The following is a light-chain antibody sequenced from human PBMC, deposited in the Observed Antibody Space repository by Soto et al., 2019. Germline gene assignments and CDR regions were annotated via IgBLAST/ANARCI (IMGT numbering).Light chain of an antibody. J-gene: IGLJ3*02. CDR2: EVT. CDR1: SSYVGGYNY. V-gene: IGLV2-14*01. Sequence: QSVLTQPASVSGSPGQSITISCTGTSSYVGGYNYVSWYQQHPGKAPKLMIYEVTNRPSGVSNRFSGSKSDNTASLTISGLQAEDEADYYCSSYTSSSTGVFGGGTKLTVL. CDR3: SSYTSSSTGV.